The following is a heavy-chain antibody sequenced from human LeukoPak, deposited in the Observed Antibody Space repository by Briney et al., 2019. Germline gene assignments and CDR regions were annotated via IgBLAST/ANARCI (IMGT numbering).Heavy chain of an antibody. D-gene: IGHD6-6*01. CDR2: INHSGST. V-gene: IGHV4-34*01. CDR1: SGSLSGYY. CDR3: ARGSGQLGYYYYYGMDV. J-gene: IGHJ6*02. Sequence: PSETLSLTCAVYSGSLSGYYWSWIRQPPGKGLEWIGEINHSGSTNYNPSLKSRVTISVDTSKNQFSLKLSSVTAADTAVYYCARGSGQLGYYYYYGMDVWGQGTTVTVSS.